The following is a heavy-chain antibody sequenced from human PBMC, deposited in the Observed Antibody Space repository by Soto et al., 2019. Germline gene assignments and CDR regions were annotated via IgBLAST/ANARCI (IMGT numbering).Heavy chain of an antibody. J-gene: IGHJ5*02. D-gene: IGHD2-15*01. CDR3: ATDRGGYCSGGSCPEAWFDP. CDR2: INVGNGGT. Sequence: QVQLVQSGAEEKKPGASVKVSCKASGYTFTTYPMNWLRQAPGQRPEWMGWINVGNGGTKYSQKFQDRVSITRDTSARTAYMQLSRLRSDGTAVYYCATDRGGYCSGGSCPEAWFDPWGQGTLVTVTS. CDR1: GYTFTTYP. V-gene: IGHV1-3*05.